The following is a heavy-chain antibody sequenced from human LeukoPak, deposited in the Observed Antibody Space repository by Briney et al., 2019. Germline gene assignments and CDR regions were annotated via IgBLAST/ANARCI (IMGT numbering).Heavy chain of an antibody. CDR3: ARDTGRGDRVRGYNWFDP. V-gene: IGHV1-46*01. D-gene: IGHD2-21*02. CDR1: GYTFTSYY. Sequence: ASVKVCCKASGYTFTSYYMHWVRQAPGQGLEWMGIINPSAGSTSYAQKFQGRVTMTRDTSTSTVYMELSSLRSEDTAVYYCARDTGRGDRVRGYNWFDPWGQGTLVTVSS. J-gene: IGHJ5*02. CDR2: INPSAGST.